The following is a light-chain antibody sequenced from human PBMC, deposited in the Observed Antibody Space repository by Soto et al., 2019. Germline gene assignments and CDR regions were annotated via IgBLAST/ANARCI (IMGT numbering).Light chain of an antibody. V-gene: IGLV2-23*01. Sequence: QSVLSQPASVSGSPGQSITIPCTGGSSDVGRYNLVSWYQQHPGQVPKLMIYEGSKRPSGVSSRFSGSKSGNTASLTISGLQAEDEGDYYCCSYAGSGTSVVFGGGTKVTVL. J-gene: IGLJ2*01. CDR3: CSYAGSGTSVV. CDR2: EGS. CDR1: SSDVGRYNL.